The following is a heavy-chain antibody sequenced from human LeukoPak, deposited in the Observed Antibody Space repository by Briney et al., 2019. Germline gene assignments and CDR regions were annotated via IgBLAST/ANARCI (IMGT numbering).Heavy chain of an antibody. J-gene: IGHJ4*02. CDR2: IIPILGTA. Sequence: SVKVSCKASGGTFSSYAISWVRQARGQGLEWMGGIIPILGTANYAQKFQGRVTITADKSTSTAYMELSSLRSEDTAVYYCARDRGSGSYYVDWGQGTLVTVSS. CDR1: GGTFSSYA. V-gene: IGHV1-69*06. D-gene: IGHD3-10*01. CDR3: ARDRGSGSYYVD.